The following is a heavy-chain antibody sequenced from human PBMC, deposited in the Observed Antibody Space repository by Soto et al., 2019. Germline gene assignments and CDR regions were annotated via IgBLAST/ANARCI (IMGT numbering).Heavy chain of an antibody. Sequence: SETLSLTCTVAGGSISSYYWSWIRQPAGKGLEWIGRIYTSGSTNYNPSLKSRVTMSVDTSKNQFSLKLSSVTAADPAVYYCARDQAIFGVVLRGWSDPWGQGTLVTVSS. J-gene: IGHJ5*02. CDR3: ARDQAIFGVVLRGWSDP. CDR1: GGSISSYY. D-gene: IGHD3-3*01. V-gene: IGHV4-4*07. CDR2: IYTSGST.